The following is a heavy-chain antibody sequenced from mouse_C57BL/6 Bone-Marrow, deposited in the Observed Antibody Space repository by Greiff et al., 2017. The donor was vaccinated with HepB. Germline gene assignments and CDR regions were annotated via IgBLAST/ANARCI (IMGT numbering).Heavy chain of an antibody. V-gene: IGHV5-16*01. J-gene: IGHJ2*01. CDR1: GFTFSDYY. Sequence: EVKLVESEGGLVQPGSSMKLSCTASGFTFSDYYMAWVRQVPEKGLEWVANINYDGSSTYYLDSLKSRFIISRDNAKNILYLQMGSLKSEDTATYYCAREDTTVVLDYWGQGTTLTVSS. CDR3: AREDTTVVLDY. D-gene: IGHD1-1*01. CDR2: INYDGSST.